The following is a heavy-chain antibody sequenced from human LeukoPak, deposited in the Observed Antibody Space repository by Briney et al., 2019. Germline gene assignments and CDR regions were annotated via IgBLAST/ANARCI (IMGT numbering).Heavy chain of an antibody. CDR2: ISTYNGNT. CDR1: GYTFTSYG. D-gene: IGHD1-7*01. Sequence: ASVKVSCKASGYTFTSYGISWVRQAPGQGLEWMGWISTYNGNTNYAQKLQGRVTMTTDTSTNTAYMELRSLRSDDTAVYYCAWNSPTGEAAHCFDYWGQGTLVTVSS. CDR3: AWNSPTGEAAHCFDY. V-gene: IGHV1-18*01. J-gene: IGHJ4*02.